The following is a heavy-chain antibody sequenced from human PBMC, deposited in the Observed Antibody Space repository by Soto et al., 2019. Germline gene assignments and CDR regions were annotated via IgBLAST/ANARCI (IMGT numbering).Heavy chain of an antibody. CDR2: ISSDGRDE. CDR1: GFTFSDYG. J-gene: IGHJ4*02. Sequence: GGSLRLSCSVSGFTFSDYGMHWVRQAPGEGLQWVAVISSDGRDEQYADSVKGRFTVSRDNSKSTFYLQMNSLSPEDTAVYYCAKDPLGIAVAGTFNYFDYWGQGTLVTVSS. D-gene: IGHD6-19*01. CDR3: AKDPLGIAVAGTFNYFDY. V-gene: IGHV3-30*18.